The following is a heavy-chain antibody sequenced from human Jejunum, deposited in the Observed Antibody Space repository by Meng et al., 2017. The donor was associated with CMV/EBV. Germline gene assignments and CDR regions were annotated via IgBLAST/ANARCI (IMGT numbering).Heavy chain of an antibody. CDR3: VRGRARASPTSRSFEY. D-gene: IGHD1-26*01. J-gene: IGHJ4*02. Sequence: SGFTLINYAMSWVRQTPGKGLEWVSLIWGNGGKTYYADSVEGRFTISRDNSRNTLFLQMNSLRAEDTGVYYCVRGRARASPTSRSFEYWGQGILVTVSS. CDR2: IWGNGGKT. V-gene: IGHV3-23*01. CDR1: GFTLINYA.